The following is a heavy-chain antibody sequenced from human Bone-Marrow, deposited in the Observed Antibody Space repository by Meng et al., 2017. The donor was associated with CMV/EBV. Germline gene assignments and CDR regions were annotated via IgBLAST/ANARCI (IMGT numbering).Heavy chain of an antibody. J-gene: IGHJ5*02. D-gene: IGHD3-10*01. CDR1: GFTFSSYA. CDR3: ARGSNWFDP. V-gene: IGHV3-23*01. CDR2: ISGSGGST. Sequence: GESLKISCAASGFTFSSYAMSWVRQAPGKGLEWVSAISGSGGSTYYADSVKGRFTISRDNAKNSLYLQMNSLRAEDTAVYYCARGSNWFDPWGQGTLVTVSS.